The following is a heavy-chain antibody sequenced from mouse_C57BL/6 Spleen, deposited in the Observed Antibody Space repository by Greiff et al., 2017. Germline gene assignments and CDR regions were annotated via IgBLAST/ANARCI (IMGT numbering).Heavy chain of an antibody. D-gene: IGHD1-1*01. CDR1: GFTFSSYA. Sequence: EVQLVESGEGLVKPGGSLKLSCAASGFTFSSYAMSWVRQTPEKRLAWVAYISSGGDYIYYADTVKGRFTISRDNARNTLYLQMSSLKSEDTAMYYCTRGDGSSSYAMDYWGQGTSVTVSS. J-gene: IGHJ4*01. V-gene: IGHV5-9-1*02. CDR3: TRGDGSSSYAMDY. CDR2: ISSGGDYI.